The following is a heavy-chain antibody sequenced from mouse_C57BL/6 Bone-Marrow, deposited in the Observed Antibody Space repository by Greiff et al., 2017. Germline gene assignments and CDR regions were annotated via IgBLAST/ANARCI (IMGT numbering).Heavy chain of an antibody. CDR3: ARGGYYWYFDV. V-gene: IGHV1-50*01. CDR2: IDPSDSYT. Sequence: VQLQQPGAELVKPGASVKLSCKASGYTFTSYWMQWVKQRPGQGLEWIGEIDPSDSYTNYNQKFKGKATLTVDTYSSTAYMQLSSLTSEDSAVYYCARGGYYWYFDVWGTGTTVTVSS. CDR1: GYTFTSYW. J-gene: IGHJ1*03. D-gene: IGHD1-1*02.